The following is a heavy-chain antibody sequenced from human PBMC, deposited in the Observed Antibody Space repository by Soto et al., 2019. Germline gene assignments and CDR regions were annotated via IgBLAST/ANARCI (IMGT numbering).Heavy chain of an antibody. CDR2: ISYDGSNK. V-gene: IGHV3-30*18. D-gene: IGHD3-22*01. J-gene: IGHJ4*02. CDR1: GFTFSSYG. CDR3: AKDRRGYYYDSSGYYLGY. Sequence: LRLSCAASGFTFSSYGMHWVRQAPGKGLEWVAVISYDGSNKYYADSVKGRFTISRDNSKNTLYLQMNSLRAEDTAVYYCAKDRRGYYYDSSGYYLGYWGQGTLVTVSS.